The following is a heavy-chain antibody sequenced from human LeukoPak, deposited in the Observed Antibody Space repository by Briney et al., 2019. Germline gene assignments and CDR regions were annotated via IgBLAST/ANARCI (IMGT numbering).Heavy chain of an antibody. J-gene: IGHJ4*02. CDR3: AKGDGSGSYYNAHAFDY. Sequence: GRSLRVSCAASGFTFDDYAMHWVRQAPGKGLEWVSGISWNSGSIGYADSVKGRFTISRDNAKNSLYLQMNSLRAEDTALYYCAKGDGSGSYYNAHAFDYWGQGTLVTVSS. D-gene: IGHD3-10*01. CDR2: ISWNSGSI. CDR1: GFTFDDYA. V-gene: IGHV3-9*01.